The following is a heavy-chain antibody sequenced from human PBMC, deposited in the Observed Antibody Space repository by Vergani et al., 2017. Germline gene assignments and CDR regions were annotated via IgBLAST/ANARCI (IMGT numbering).Heavy chain of an antibody. CDR3: ATIYCSSTGCLFDY. V-gene: IGHV4-34*01. Sequence: QVQLQQWGAGLLKPSETLSLTCAVYVESFSGYYWSWIRQPPGKGLEWIGEINYSGSTNYNPSLKSRVTISVDTSKNQFSLKLSSVTAADTAVYYCATIYCSSTGCLFDYWGQGTLVTVSS. J-gene: IGHJ4*02. CDR2: INYSGST. D-gene: IGHD2-2*01. CDR1: VESFSGYY.